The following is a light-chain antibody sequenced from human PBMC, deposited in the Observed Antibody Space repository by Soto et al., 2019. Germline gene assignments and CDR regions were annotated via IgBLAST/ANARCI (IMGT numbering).Light chain of an antibody. CDR3: QQSYSTPFVT. CDR1: QSSSSY. Sequence: DIQMTQSPSSLSASVGDRVTITCRARQSSSSYLNWYQQKPGKAPKLLIYAASSLQSGVPSRFSGSGSGTDFTLTISSLQPEDFATYYCQQSYSTPFVTFGPGTKVDIK. J-gene: IGKJ3*01. V-gene: IGKV1-39*01. CDR2: AAS.